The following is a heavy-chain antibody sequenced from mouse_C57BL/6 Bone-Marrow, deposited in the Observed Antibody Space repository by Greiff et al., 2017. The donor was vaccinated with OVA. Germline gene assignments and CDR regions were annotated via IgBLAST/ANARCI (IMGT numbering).Heavy chain of an antibody. Sequence: QVQLQQSGAELARPGASVKMSCKASGYTFTSYTMHWVKQRPGQGLEWIGYINPSSGYTKYNQKFKDKATLTADKSSSTAYMQLSSLTSEDSAVYYCARRVYYYYDVPLYDFYYWGQGTTLTVSS. CDR1: GYTFTSYT. V-gene: IGHV1-4*01. J-gene: IGHJ2*01. CDR3: ARRVYYYYDVPLYDFYY. D-gene: IGHD2-4*01. CDR2: INPSSGYT.